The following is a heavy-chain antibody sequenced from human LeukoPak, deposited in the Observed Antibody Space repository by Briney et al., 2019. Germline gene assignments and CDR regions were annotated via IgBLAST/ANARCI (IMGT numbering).Heavy chain of an antibody. D-gene: IGHD4-17*01. CDR1: GGSISSGGYY. V-gene: IGHV4-31*03. J-gene: IGHJ3*02. CDR2: IYYSGST. CDR3: ARVLPHRHLRYGYYGRRGYAFDI. Sequence: SETLSLTCTVSGGSISSGGYYWSWIRQHPGKGLEWIGYIYYSGSTYYNPSLKSRVIISVDTSKNQFSLELSSVTAADTAVYYCARVLPHRHLRYGYYGRRGYAFDIWGQGTMVTVSS.